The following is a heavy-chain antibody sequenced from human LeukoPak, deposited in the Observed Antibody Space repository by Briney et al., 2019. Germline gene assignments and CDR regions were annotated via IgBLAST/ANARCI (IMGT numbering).Heavy chain of an antibody. CDR3: AKDPLRGVRDWLDP. CDR2: ISDSGGST. J-gene: IGHJ5*02. D-gene: IGHD3-10*01. V-gene: IGHV3-23*01. Sequence: GGSLRLSCAASGLTFSNYAMSWVRQAPGKGLEWVSGISDSGGSTHYADSVEGRFTISRDNSKNTLYLQMNSLRAEDTAVYYCAKDPLRGVRDWLDPWGQGTLVTVSS. CDR1: GLTFSNYA.